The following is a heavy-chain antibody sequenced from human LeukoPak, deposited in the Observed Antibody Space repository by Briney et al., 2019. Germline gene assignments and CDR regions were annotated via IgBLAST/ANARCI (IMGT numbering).Heavy chain of an antibody. V-gene: IGHV4-59*12. CDR1: GGSISSYY. J-gene: IGHJ4*02. Sequence: PSETLSLTCTVSGGSISSYYWSWIRQPPGKGLEWIGYIYYSGSTNYNPSLESRVTISVDTSKNQFSLKLSSVTAADTAVYYCARGQAVTSPFGYWGQGTLVTVSS. CDR3: ARGQAVTSPFGY. CDR2: IYYSGST. D-gene: IGHD4-17*01.